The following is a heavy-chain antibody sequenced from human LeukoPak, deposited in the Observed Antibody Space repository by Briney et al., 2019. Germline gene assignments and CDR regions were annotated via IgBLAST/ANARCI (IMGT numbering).Heavy chain of an antibody. CDR2: ISGSGSDI. CDR3: AKVRGTWDIVVVVATYFDY. J-gene: IGHJ4*02. D-gene: IGHD2-15*01. CDR1: GFSFSKSY. Sequence: PGGSLRLSCVVSGFSFSKSYMTWIRQTPGKGLESLAYISGSGSDIYYADSVKGRFTISRDNSKNTLYLQMNSLRAEDTAVYYCAKVRGTWDIVVVVATYFDYWGQGTLVTVSS. V-gene: IGHV3-11*01.